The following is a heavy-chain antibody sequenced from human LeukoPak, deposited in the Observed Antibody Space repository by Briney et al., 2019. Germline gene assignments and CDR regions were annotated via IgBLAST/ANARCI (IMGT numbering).Heavy chain of an antibody. CDR3: VRDFMGMGGTTAYLHY. CDR1: GFTFSDYS. V-gene: IGHV3-21*01. Sequence: GGSLRLSCAASGFTFSDYSMNRVRQAPGKGLEWVSSISRNSRHVYYGGSVWGRFTISRDNAQNSLFLEMNSLRAEDMAVYYCVRDFMGMGGTTAYLHYWGQGTLVTVSS. CDR2: ISRNSRHV. D-gene: IGHD1-26*01. J-gene: IGHJ1*01.